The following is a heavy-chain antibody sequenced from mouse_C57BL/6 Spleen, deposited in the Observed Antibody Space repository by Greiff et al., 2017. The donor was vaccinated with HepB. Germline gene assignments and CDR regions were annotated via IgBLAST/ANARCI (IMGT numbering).Heavy chain of an antibody. J-gene: IGHJ3*01. CDR3: ARSPYGSRKFAY. CDR1: GYTFTDYY. V-gene: IGHV1-76*01. CDR2: IYPGSGNT. Sequence: VQLQQSGAELVRPGASVKLSCKASGYTFTDYYINWVKQRPGQGLEWIARIYPGSGNTYYNEKFKGKATLTAEKSSSTAYMQLSSLTSEDSAVYFCARSPYGSRKFAYWGQGTLVTVSA. D-gene: IGHD1-1*01.